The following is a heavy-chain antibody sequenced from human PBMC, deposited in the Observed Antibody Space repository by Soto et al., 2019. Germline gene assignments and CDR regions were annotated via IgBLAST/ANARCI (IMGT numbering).Heavy chain of an antibody. CDR3: ARGPYGDYVSSDFDY. J-gene: IGHJ4*02. V-gene: IGHV3-74*01. CDR1: GFTFSIFA. Sequence: PGASLRLSCAASGFTFSIFAMSWVRHAPGKGLVWVSRINSDGSSTSYADSVKGRFTISRDNAKNTLYLQMNRLRAEDTAVYYCARGPYGDYVSSDFDYWGQGTLVTVPQ. CDR2: INSDGSST. D-gene: IGHD4-17*01.